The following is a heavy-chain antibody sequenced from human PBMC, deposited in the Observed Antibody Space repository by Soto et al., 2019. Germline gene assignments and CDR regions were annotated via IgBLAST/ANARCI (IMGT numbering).Heavy chain of an antibody. J-gene: IGHJ6*01. D-gene: IGHD5-18*01. V-gene: IGHV3-13*01. CDR3: ARAEHTAMRLYGMDV. CDR2: IGTAGDT. Sequence: GGSLRLSCAASGFTFSSYDMHWVRQATGKGLEWVSAIGTAGDTYYPGSVKGRFTISRENAKSSLYLQMNSLRAEDTAVYYCARAEHTAMRLYGMDVWGQGTPVTVSS. CDR1: GFTFSSYD.